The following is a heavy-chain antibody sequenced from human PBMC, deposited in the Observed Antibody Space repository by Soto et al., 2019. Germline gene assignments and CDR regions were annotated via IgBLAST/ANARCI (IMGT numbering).Heavy chain of an antibody. CDR2: ISSSSSTI. J-gene: IGHJ3*02. CDR3: ARVMDDRTIHHDAFDI. CDR1: GFTFSSYS. D-gene: IGHD3-22*01. V-gene: IGHV3-48*02. Sequence: EVQLVESGGGLVQPGGSLRLSCAASGFTFSSYSMNWVRQAPGKGLEWVSYISSSSSTIYYADSVKGRFTISRDNAKNSLYLQMNSLRDEDTAVYYCARVMDDRTIHHDAFDIWGQGTMVTVSS.